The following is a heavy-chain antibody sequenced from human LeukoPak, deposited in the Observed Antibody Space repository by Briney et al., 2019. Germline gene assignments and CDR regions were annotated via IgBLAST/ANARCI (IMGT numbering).Heavy chain of an antibody. V-gene: IGHV3-48*01. D-gene: IGHD3-3*01. CDR2: ISSSSSTI. CDR1: GFTFSSYS. J-gene: IGHJ4*02. Sequence: GGSLRLSCAASGFTFSSYSMNWVRQAPGKGLEWVSYISSSSSTIYYADSVKGRFTISRDNAKNSLYPQMNSLRAEDTAVYYCARENTIFGVVIIYRSYFDYWGQGTLVTVSS. CDR3: ARENTIFGVVIIYRSYFDY.